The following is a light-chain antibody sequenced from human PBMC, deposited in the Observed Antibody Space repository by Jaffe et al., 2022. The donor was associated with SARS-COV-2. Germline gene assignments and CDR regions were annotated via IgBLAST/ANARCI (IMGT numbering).Light chain of an antibody. CDR1: QSVYSY. CDR2: DAS. J-gene: IGKJ1*01. V-gene: IGKV3-11*01. CDR3: QQRTNGAWT. Sequence: EIVLTQSPATLSLSPGERATLSCRASQSVYSYLAWYQQKPGQAPRVLIYDASHRATGIPARFSGSGSGTDFTLTISSLEPEDFAVYYCQQRTNGAWTFGHGTKVDIK.